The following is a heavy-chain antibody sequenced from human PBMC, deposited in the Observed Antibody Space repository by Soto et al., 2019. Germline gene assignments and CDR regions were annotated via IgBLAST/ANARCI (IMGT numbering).Heavy chain of an antibody. Sequence: GGSLRLSCAASGFTFSSYAMTWVRQAPGKGLEWVSVITSSGGITYYADSVKGRFTVSRDNSKNTLYLQMNSLGAEDTAVYYCAKHSGIAAAGTFDHWGQGSLVTVSS. CDR1: GFTFSSYA. CDR2: ITSSGGIT. V-gene: IGHV3-23*01. CDR3: AKHSGIAAAGTFDH. J-gene: IGHJ4*02. D-gene: IGHD6-13*01.